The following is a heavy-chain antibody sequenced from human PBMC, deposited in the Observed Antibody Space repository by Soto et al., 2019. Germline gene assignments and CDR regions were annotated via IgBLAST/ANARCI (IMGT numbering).Heavy chain of an antibody. Sequence: EVQLVESGGGLVQPGGSLRLSCAASGFTLSGHWLHWVRQAPGKGLVWVSRINSDGSSTSYADSVKGRFTISRDNAKNTLYLQMNSLRDEDTAVYCCASPATSSMVAADFWGRGTLVTVSS. D-gene: IGHD2-15*01. CDR3: ASPATSSMVAADF. J-gene: IGHJ4*02. CDR1: GFTLSGHW. V-gene: IGHV3-74*01. CDR2: INSDGSST.